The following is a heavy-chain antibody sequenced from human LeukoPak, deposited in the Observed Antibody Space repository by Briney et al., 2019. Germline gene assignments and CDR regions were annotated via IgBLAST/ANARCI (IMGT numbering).Heavy chain of an antibody. CDR2: ISTTGSTI. Sequence: PGGSLRLSCAASGFTFSDFYMCWIRQAPGKGLEWVSYISTTGSTIYYADSVKGRFTISRDNAKNSLYLQMNSLRAEDTAVYYCARDRGWIQHDIWGQGTMVTVSS. D-gene: IGHD5-18*01. CDR1: GFTFSDFY. J-gene: IGHJ3*02. V-gene: IGHV3-11*01. CDR3: ARDRGWIQHDI.